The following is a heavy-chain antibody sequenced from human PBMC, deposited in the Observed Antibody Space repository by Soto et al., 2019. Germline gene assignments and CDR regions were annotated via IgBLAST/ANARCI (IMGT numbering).Heavy chain of an antibody. V-gene: IGHV5-51*01. CDR2: IYPGDSDT. CDR3: ARQKLWMATINNDAFDV. D-gene: IGHD2-21*01. Sequence: GESLKISCKGSGYTFNTYWIGWVRQMPGKGLEWMGFIYPGDSDTTYSPSFQGQVTISVDKSISTAYLQWSSLKVSDTAIYYCARQKLWMATINNDAFDVWGQGTKVTVSS. CDR1: GYTFNTYW. J-gene: IGHJ3*01.